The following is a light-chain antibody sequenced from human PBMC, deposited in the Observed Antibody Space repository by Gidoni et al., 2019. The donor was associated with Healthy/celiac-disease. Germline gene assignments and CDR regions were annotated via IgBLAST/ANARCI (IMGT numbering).Light chain of an antibody. CDR3: QQYGSSPGT. Sequence: EIVLPPSPGTLSLSPGERATLSCRASQSVSSSYLAWYQQKPGQAPRLLIDGASSRATGIPDRFSSSGSGTDFTLTISRLEPEDFAVYYCQQYGSSPGTFGQGTKVEIK. V-gene: IGKV3-20*01. J-gene: IGKJ1*01. CDR1: QSVSSSY. CDR2: GAS.